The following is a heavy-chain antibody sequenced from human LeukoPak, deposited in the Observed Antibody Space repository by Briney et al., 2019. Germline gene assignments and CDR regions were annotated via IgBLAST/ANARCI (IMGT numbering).Heavy chain of an antibody. D-gene: IGHD4-11*01. CDR1: GGSISSYY. Sequence: SETLSLTCTVSGGSISSYYWSWIRQPPGKGLEWIGYIYYSGSTNYNPSLKSRVTISVDTSKNQFSLKLSSVTAADTALYYCARVASNYDFDYWGQGTLVSVSS. J-gene: IGHJ4*02. CDR3: ARVASNYDFDY. V-gene: IGHV4-59*01. CDR2: IYYSGST.